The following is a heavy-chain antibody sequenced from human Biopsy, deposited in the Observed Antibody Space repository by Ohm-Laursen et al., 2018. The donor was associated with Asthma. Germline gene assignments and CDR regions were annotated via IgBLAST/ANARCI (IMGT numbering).Heavy chain of an antibody. CDR3: VKDTLEDRGGYYTFDV. J-gene: IGHJ3*01. V-gene: IGHV3-23*01. D-gene: IGHD3-22*01. CDR2: ISPDGRSA. CDR1: RFTYE. Sequence: SLRLSCAASRFTYEMHWARQAPGKGLEWVSTISPDGRSAHGPDSFQGRFTISRDNSKDTLYLQMSSLRADDTAVYYCVKDTLEDRGGYYTFDVWGQGTMVTVSS.